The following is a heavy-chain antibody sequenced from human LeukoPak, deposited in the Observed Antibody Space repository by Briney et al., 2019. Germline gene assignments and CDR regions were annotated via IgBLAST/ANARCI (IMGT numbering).Heavy chain of an antibody. V-gene: IGHV3-15*01. Sequence: GGSLRLSCAASGFTFSNAWMSWVRQAPGKGLEWVGRSKSKTDGGTTDYAAPVKGRFTISRDDSKNTLYLQMNSLKTEDTAVYYCSCGYDLDYWGQGTLVTVSS. J-gene: IGHJ4*02. CDR3: SCGYDLDY. D-gene: IGHD5-12*01. CDR2: SKSKTDGGTT. CDR1: GFTFSNAW.